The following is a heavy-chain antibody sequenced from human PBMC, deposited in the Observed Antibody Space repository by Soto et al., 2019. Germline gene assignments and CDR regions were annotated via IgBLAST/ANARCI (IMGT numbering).Heavy chain of an antibody. CDR2: ISSDGSSR. CDR1: GFTFSTYP. CDR3: ANRRGACYFEY. J-gene: IGHJ4*02. Sequence: QVQLGESGGGVVHPGRTLRLSCAASGFTFSTYPMYWVRQAPGKGLEWLAFISSDGSSRYYADSMKGRFTISRDNSKNTLFLQMSRLRAEDTAVYYCANRRGACYFEYLGQGTLVSVSS. V-gene: IGHV3-30*04.